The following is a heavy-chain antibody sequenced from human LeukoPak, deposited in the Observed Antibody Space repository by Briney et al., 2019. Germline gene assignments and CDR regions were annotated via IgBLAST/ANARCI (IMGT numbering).Heavy chain of an antibody. Sequence: PGRSLRLSCAASGFTFDDYAMHWVRQAPGKGLEWVSGISWNSGSIGYADSVKSRFTISRDNAKNSLYLQMNSLRAEDTALYYCARGYSSGWSSFDYWGQGTLVTVSS. CDR1: GFTFDDYA. D-gene: IGHD6-19*01. J-gene: IGHJ4*02. V-gene: IGHV3-9*01. CDR2: ISWNSGSI. CDR3: ARGYSSGWSSFDY.